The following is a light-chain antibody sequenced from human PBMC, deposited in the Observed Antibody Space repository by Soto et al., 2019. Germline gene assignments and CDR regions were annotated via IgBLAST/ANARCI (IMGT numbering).Light chain of an antibody. Sequence: DIQMTQSPSTLSASVGDRVTITCRASQSISNWLAWYQQKPGKAPKLLIYKSSSLDSGVPSRFSGGGSGTECNLTISSLQPNDFATYYCQQYDSYPLTFGGGTKVEIK. CDR2: KSS. V-gene: IGKV1-5*03. CDR1: QSISNW. J-gene: IGKJ4*01. CDR3: QQYDSYPLT.